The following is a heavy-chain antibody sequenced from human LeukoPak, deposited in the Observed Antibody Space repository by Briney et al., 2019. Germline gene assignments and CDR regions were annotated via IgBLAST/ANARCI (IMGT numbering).Heavy chain of an antibody. V-gene: IGHV3-48*03. CDR3: ARGHYFDSSGYDY. Sequence: QPGGSLRLSCAASGFTFSNYEMNWVRQAPGKGLEWISYISSRGSTIYSADSVKGRFTISRDNPKNSLYLQMNSLRPEDTAVYYCARGHYFDSSGYDYWGQGTLVTVSS. D-gene: IGHD3-22*01. CDR2: ISSRGSTI. CDR1: GFTFSNYE. J-gene: IGHJ4*02.